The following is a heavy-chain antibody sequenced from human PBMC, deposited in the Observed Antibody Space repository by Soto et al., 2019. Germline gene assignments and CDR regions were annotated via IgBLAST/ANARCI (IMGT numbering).Heavy chain of an antibody. D-gene: IGHD3-22*01. Sequence: GGSLRLSCAASGFTFSSYSMNWVRQAPGKGLEWVSYISSSSSTIYYADSVKGRFTISRDNAKNSLYLQMNSLRDEDTAVYYCARDDTYDSSGYFFDYWGQGTLVTVSS. J-gene: IGHJ4*02. CDR1: GFTFSSYS. CDR2: ISSSSSTI. V-gene: IGHV3-48*02. CDR3: ARDDTYDSSGYFFDY.